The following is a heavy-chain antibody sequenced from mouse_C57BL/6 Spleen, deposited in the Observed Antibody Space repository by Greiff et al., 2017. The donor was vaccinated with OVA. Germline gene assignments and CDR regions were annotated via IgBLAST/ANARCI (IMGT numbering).Heavy chain of an antibody. CDR1: GFTFSSYA. CDR3: ARGHDGGAWFAY. J-gene: IGHJ3*01. D-gene: IGHD2-12*01. V-gene: IGHV5-4*03. Sequence: EVMLVESGGGLVKPGGSLKLSCAASGFTFSSYAMSWVRQTPEKRLEWVATISDGGSYTYYPDNVKGRFTISRDNAKNNLYLQMSHLKSEDTAMDYCARGHDGGAWFAYWGQGTLVTVSA. CDR2: ISDGGSYT.